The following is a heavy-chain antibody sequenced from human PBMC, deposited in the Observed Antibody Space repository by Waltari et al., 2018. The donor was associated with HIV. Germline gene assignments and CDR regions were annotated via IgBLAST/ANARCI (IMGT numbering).Heavy chain of an antibody. V-gene: IGHV1-18*01. CDR2: ISAYNWNK. CDR1: GYTFTRYG. Sequence: QVQLVQSGAEEKKPGASVKVSCKDSGYTFTRYGISWVRQAPGQGLEWMGWISAYNWNKNYAQKFQGNVTMTTDTATITAYMELRSLRSDDTAVYYCARYPEAFDWLLGPYYFDSWGQGTLVTVSS. CDR3: ARYPEAFDWLLGPYYFDS. J-gene: IGHJ4*02. D-gene: IGHD3-9*01.